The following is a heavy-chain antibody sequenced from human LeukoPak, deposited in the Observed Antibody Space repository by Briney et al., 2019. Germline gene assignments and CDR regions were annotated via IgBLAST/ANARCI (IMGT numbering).Heavy chain of an antibody. CDR3: ARAEGDFWSGYYMEPTQTWFDP. D-gene: IGHD3-3*01. CDR1: GYTFTSYG. J-gene: IGHJ5*02. V-gene: IGHV1-18*01. CDR2: ISAYNGNT. Sequence: ASVKVSCKASGYTFTSYGISWVRQAPGQGLEWMGWISAYNGNTNYAQKLQGRVTMTTDTSTSTAYMELRSLRSDDTAVYYCARAEGDFWSGYYMEPTQTWFDPGGRGPLVPVSS.